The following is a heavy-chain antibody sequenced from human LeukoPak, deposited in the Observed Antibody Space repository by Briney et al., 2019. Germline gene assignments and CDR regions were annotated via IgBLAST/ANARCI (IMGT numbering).Heavy chain of an antibody. D-gene: IGHD3-16*02. CDR3: ARAYQPLGGLSLPDY. Sequence: GASVKVSCKASGYTFTSYGMNWLRQAPGQGLEWMGWINPNTGNPTYAPGFTGRFVFSLDTSVSTAYLQISGLKADDTAVYYCARAYQPLGGLSLPDYWGQGTLVSVSS. J-gene: IGHJ4*02. CDR2: INPNTGNP. V-gene: IGHV7-4-1*02. CDR1: GYTFTSYG.